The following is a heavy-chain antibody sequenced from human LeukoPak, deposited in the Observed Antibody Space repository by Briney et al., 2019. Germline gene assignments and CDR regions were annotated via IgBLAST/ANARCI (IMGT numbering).Heavy chain of an antibody. CDR2: INSNSGGT. CDR3: ARDRALVVPAEAGY. D-gene: IGHD2-2*01. Sequence: ASVKVSCKASGYTFTKYYIHWVRQAPGQGLKWMGVINSNSGGTTYTQEFLGRVTMTTDTSTSTAYMELRSLRSDDTAVYYCARDRALVVPAEAGYWGQGTLVTVSS. CDR1: GYTFTKYY. J-gene: IGHJ4*02. V-gene: IGHV1-46*01.